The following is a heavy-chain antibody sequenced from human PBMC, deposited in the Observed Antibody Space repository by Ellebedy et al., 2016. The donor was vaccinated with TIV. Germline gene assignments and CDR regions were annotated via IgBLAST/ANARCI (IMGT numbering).Heavy chain of an antibody. J-gene: IGHJ4*02. V-gene: IGHV4-34*01. D-gene: IGHD3-22*01. CDR2: INHSGST. CDR3: ARSRRITMIVVVIRGGLFDY. CDR1: GGSFSGYY. Sequence: SETLSLTXAVYGGSFSGYYWSWIRQPPGKGLEWIGEINHSGSTNYNPSLKSRVTISVDTSKNQFSLKLSSVTAADTAVYYCARSRRITMIVVVIRGGLFDYWGQGTLVTVSS.